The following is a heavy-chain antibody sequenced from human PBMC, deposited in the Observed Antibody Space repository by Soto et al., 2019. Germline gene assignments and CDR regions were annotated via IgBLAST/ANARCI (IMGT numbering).Heavy chain of an antibody. Sequence: EVQLVESGGGLIQPGGSLRLSCAASGFTVSSNYTSWVRQAPGKGLEWVSVIYSGGSTYYADSVKGRFTISRDNSKNTLYLQMNSLRAEDTAVYYCARDREGRDGFGMDVWGQGTTVTVSS. CDR1: GFTVSSNY. J-gene: IGHJ6*02. D-gene: IGHD3-10*01. V-gene: IGHV3-53*01. CDR3: ARDREGRDGFGMDV. CDR2: IYSGGST.